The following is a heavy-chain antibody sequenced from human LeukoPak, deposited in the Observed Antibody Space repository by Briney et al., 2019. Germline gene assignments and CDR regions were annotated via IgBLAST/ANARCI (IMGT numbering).Heavy chain of an antibody. D-gene: IGHD2-21*01. V-gene: IGHV4-59*01. CDR3: ARGVVIAPQTFDY. J-gene: IGHJ4*02. CDR2: IYYSGST. Sequence: SETLSLTCTVSGGSISSYYWSWIRQPPGKGLEWIGYIYYSGSTSYNPSLKSRVTMSVDKSKNQLSLKLSSVTAADTAVYYCARGVVIAPQTFDYWGQGTLVTVSS. CDR1: GGSISSYY.